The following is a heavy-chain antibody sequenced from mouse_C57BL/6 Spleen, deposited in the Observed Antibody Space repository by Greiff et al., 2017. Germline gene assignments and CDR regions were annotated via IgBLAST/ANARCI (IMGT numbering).Heavy chain of an antibody. Sequence: EVQLVESGPELVKPGASAKMSCKASGYTFTDYNMHWVKQSHGKSLEWIGYINPNNGGTSYNQKFKGKATLTVNKSSSTAYMELRSLTSEDSAVYYCAKGDYYLDYWGQGTTLTVSS. V-gene: IGHV1-22*01. CDR1: GYTFTDYN. CDR3: AKGDYYLDY. J-gene: IGHJ2*01. CDR2: INPNNGGT.